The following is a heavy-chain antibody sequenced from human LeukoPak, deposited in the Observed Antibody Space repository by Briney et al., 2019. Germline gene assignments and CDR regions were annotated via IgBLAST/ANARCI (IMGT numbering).Heavy chain of an antibody. J-gene: IGHJ4*02. Sequence: KPSETLSLTCTVSGGSISSYYWSWIRQSPGMGLEWLGYIYYTGRTKYNPSLTSRVTISVDTSMNQFSLRLNSVTAADTAVYYCARTLQPYNSLWYFDRWGQGTLVTVSS. CDR1: GGSISSYY. CDR2: IYYTGRT. CDR3: ARTLQPYNSLWYFDR. V-gene: IGHV4-59*01. D-gene: IGHD3-10*01.